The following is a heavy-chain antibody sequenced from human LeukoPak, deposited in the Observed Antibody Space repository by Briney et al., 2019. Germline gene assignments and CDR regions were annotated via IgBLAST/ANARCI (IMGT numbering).Heavy chain of an antibody. D-gene: IGHD6-6*01. CDR1: GGSFSGYY. Sequence: SETLSLTCTVNGGSFSGYYWSWIRQPPGKGLEWIGETHHSGSTNYNPSLKSRITISVDTSKNQISLRLSSVTAADTAVYYCARGGSIAARGWIDPWGQGTLVTVSS. CDR3: ARGGSIAARGWIDP. CDR2: THHSGST. V-gene: IGHV4-34*01. J-gene: IGHJ5*02.